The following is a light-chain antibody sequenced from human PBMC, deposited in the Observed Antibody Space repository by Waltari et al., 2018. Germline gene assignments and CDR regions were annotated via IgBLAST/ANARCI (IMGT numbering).Light chain of an antibody. CDR3: QQYDSYLFT. CDR2: KAS. Sequence: DIRMTQFPSTLSASVGDRVTITCRASQSINTWLAWYQQRPGKAPKVLIYKASTLESGVPSRFSGSGPGTEFTLTISSLQPDDFATYYCQQYDSYLFTFGPGTTVDVK. J-gene: IGKJ3*01. V-gene: IGKV1-5*03. CDR1: QSINTW.